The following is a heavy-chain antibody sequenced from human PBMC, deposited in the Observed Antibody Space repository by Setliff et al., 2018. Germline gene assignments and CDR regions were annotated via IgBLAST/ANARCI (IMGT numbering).Heavy chain of an antibody. CDR2: FDPEDGET. CDR3: ATGGQINYNFWSGYGVDYYMDV. J-gene: IGHJ6*03. V-gene: IGHV1-24*01. CDR1: GYTLTELS. Sequence: ASVKVSCKVSGYTLTELSMHWVRQAPGKGLEWMGGFDPEDGETIYAQKFQGRVTMTEDTSTDTAYMELRSLRSDDTAMYYCATGGQINYNFWSGYGVDYYMDVWGKGTTVTVSS. D-gene: IGHD3-3*01.